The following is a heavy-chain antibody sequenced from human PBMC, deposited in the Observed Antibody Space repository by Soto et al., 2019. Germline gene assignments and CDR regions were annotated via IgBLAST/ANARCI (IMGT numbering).Heavy chain of an antibody. J-gene: IGHJ4*02. Sequence: WGSLLLACVFSGLTFSNFAMSWVRQAPGKGLEWASAIGGSSGTTFYADSVKGRFTISKDYAKNMLYLQMNSLRAEDTAVYYCAKFKGFNWNYVFDYWGQGVTVTVSS. CDR1: GLTFSNFA. CDR3: AKFKGFNWNYVFDY. D-gene: IGHD1-7*01. V-gene: IGHV3-23*01. CDR2: IGGSSGTT.